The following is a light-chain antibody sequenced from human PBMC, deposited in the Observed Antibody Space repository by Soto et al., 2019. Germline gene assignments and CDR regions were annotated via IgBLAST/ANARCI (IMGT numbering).Light chain of an antibody. CDR1: QDISTL. Sequence: DIQMTQSPSSVSASIGDTVTITCRASQDISTLLAWYQQKPGKAPKLLIYGASTLESGVPSRFSGRGSGTDFTLPIRRPQPEDFSTFFFPPADRFPLPFRGGTKVEIK. V-gene: IGKV1D-12*01. CDR3: PPADRFPLP. J-gene: IGKJ4*01. CDR2: GAS.